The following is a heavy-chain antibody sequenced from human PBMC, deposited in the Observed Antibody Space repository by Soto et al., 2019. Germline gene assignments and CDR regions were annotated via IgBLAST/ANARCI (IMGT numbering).Heavy chain of an antibody. CDR2: ISGSGGST. D-gene: IGHD6-19*01. CDR3: AKSSGYSSGCFDY. J-gene: IGHJ4*02. Sequence: EVQVLESGGGLVQPGGSLRLSCAASGFTFSSYAMTWVRQAPGKGLEWVSAISGSGGSTYYADSVKGRLTISSDNSKNTLYLQMNSLRAEDTAVYYCAKSSGYSSGCFDYWGQGTLVTVSS. CDR1: GFTFSSYA. V-gene: IGHV3-23*01.